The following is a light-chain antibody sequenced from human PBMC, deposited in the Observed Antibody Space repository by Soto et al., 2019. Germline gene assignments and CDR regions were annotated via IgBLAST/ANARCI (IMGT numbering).Light chain of an antibody. V-gene: IGKV1-27*01. CDR1: QGISNY. CDR3: QKYNSAPHT. J-gene: IGKJ2*01. Sequence: DIQMTQSPSSLSASVGDRVTITCRASQGISNYLAWYQQKPGKVPKLLIYAASTLQSGVPSRFSVSGSGTDFTLTISSLQPEDVSPYYCQKYNSAPHTFGQGTKLEIK. CDR2: AAS.